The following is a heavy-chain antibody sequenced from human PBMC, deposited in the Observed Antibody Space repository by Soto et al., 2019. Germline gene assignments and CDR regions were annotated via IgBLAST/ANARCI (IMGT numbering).Heavy chain of an antibody. CDR2: IYWDDDK. V-gene: IGHV2-5*02. CDR1: GFSLSTRGVG. D-gene: IGHD3-16*01. CDR3: AHKGGGDRILDY. J-gene: IGHJ4*02. Sequence: QITLKESGPPLVKPTQTLTLTCTFSGFSLSTRGVGVGWIRQPPGKALEWLAIIYWDDDKRYSPSLKRRLTITKDTSKNQVVLKMTNMDPVDTATYYWAHKGGGDRILDYWGQGTLVTVSS.